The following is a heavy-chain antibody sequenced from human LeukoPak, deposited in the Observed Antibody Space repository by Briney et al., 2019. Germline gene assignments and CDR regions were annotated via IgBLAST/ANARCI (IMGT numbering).Heavy chain of an antibody. D-gene: IGHD1-1*01. CDR1: GFTFSSYG. Sequence: GGSLRLSCAASGFTFSSYGMHWVRQAPGKGLEWVAFIRYDGSNKYYADSVKGRFTISRDNPKNTLYLQMNSLRDEDTAVYYCAGRPWFDPWGQGTLVTVSS. V-gene: IGHV3-30*02. CDR2: IRYDGSNK. CDR3: AGRPWFDP. J-gene: IGHJ5*02.